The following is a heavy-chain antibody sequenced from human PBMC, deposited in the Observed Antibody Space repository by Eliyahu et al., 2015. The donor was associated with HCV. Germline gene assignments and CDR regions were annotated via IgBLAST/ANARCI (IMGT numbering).Heavy chain of an antibody. CDR1: GXPFTXYX. D-gene: IGHD3-10*01. Sequence: QVRLQQWGAGLLKPSETLXLTCAXXGXPFTXYXWVWIRQPXGKGLEWIGEINHTGGTNYSPSLKSRVTISLDTSRSQFYMKLTSVTAADTAVYYCARGPRGLGRNYYYYYMDVWGTGTTVTVSS. J-gene: IGHJ6*03. CDR2: INHTGGT. V-gene: IGHV4-34*01. CDR3: ARGPRGLGRNYYYYYMDV.